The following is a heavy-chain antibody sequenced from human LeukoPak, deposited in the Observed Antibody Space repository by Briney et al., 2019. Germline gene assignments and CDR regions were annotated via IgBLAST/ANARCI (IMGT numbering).Heavy chain of an antibody. Sequence: GGSLPLSCAASGFPFSSYAMSWVRQAPGKGLEWVSIITGSGSGDSTYSADSVKGRFTISRDNSKNTRYLQMNSLRAEDTAVYYCAKKEAVAGKGFDYWGQGTLVTVSS. CDR2: ITGSGSGDST. V-gene: IGHV3-23*01. J-gene: IGHJ4*02. D-gene: IGHD6-19*01. CDR1: GFPFSSYA. CDR3: AKKEAVAGKGFDY.